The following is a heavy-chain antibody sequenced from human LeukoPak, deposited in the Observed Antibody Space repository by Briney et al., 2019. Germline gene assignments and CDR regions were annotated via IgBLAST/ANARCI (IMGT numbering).Heavy chain of an antibody. CDR1: GYTFSNYY. Sequence: ASVKVSCKASGYTFSNYYIHWVRQATGQALEWMGIINPTGGETTYAQRFQGRVIMTRDTSTSTVYMELSSLRSEDTAVYYCARDRSSSSWYRFDPWGQGTLVTVSS. J-gene: IGHJ5*02. CDR3: ARDRSSSSWYRFDP. V-gene: IGHV1-46*01. D-gene: IGHD6-13*01. CDR2: INPTGGET.